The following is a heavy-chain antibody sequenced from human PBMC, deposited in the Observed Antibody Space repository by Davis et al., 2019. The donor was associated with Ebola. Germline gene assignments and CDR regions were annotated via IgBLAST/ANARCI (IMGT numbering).Heavy chain of an antibody. Sequence: ASVTVSCKASGYTFTGYYIHWVRQAPGQGLEWMGWINPNSGGTNYAQKFQGRVTMTRDTSISTAYMDLSRLRSDDTAVYYCARDLEGRDGDSWSYYYYYMDVWGKGTTVTVSS. V-gene: IGHV1-2*02. D-gene: IGHD6-13*01. CDR3: ARDLEGRDGDSWSYYYYYMDV. J-gene: IGHJ6*03. CDR2: INPNSGGT. CDR1: GYTFTGYY.